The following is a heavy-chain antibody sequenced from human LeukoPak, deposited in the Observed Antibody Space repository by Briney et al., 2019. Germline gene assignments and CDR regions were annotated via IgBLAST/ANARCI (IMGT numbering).Heavy chain of an antibody. D-gene: IGHD3-3*01. CDR1: GFTFSDYY. V-gene: IGHV3-11*04. J-gene: IGHJ4*02. CDR3: ARVPHYDFWSGPLGDY. CDR2: ISSSGSTI. Sequence: GGSLRLSCAASGFTFSDYYMSWIRQAPGKGLEWVSYISSSGSTIYYADSVKGRFTISRDNAKNSLYLQMNSLRAEDTAVYYCARVPHYDFWSGPLGDYWGQGTLVTVSS.